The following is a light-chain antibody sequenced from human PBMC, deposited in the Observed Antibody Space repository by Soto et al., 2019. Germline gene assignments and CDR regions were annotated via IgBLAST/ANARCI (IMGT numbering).Light chain of an antibody. CDR1: QDISNS. Sequence: IPLTQSPSSLSASVGDRVTITCRASQDISNSLAWYQQKPGKAPKLLIYAASTLQSGVPARFSGSGSGTDFTLTISSLQPEDFATYYCQQLNSYPRTFGQGTKLEIK. J-gene: IGKJ2*01. CDR3: QQLNSYPRT. V-gene: IGKV1-9*01. CDR2: AAS.